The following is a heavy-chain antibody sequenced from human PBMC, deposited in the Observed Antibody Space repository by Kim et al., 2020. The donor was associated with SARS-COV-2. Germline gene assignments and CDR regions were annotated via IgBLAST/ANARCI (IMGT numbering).Heavy chain of an antibody. J-gene: IGHJ4*02. V-gene: IGHV3-48*02. CDR1: GFTFSSYT. CDR2: IDTTSNYI. Sequence: GGSMRLSCVASGFTFSSYTMNWVRQAPGKGLERISYIDTTSNYIIYADSVRGRFTFSRDNTKNSLFLQMNSLGDDDTAIYYCARGQGGGTTHFDFWGQGTLVTVSS. CDR3: ARGQGGGTTHFDF. D-gene: IGHD1-7*01.